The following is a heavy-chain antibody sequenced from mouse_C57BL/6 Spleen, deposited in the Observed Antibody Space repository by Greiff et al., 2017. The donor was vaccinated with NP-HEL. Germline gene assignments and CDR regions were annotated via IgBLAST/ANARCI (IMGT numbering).Heavy chain of an antibody. CDR3: ARPHYYDYPWFAY. CDR2: ISSGSSTI. J-gene: IGHJ3*01. V-gene: IGHV5-17*01. Sequence: EVQLVESGGGLVKPGGSLKLSCAASGFTFSDYGMHWVRQAPEKGLEWVAYISSGSSTIYYADTVKGRFTISRDNAKNTLFLQMTSLRSEDTAMYYCARPHYYDYPWFAYWGQGTLVTVSA. D-gene: IGHD2-4*01. CDR1: GFTFSDYG.